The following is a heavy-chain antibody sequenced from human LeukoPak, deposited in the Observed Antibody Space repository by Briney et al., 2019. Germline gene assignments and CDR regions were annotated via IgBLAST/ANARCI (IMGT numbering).Heavy chain of an antibody. V-gene: IGHV4-59*08. CDR3: ARREGSRWDMVY. CDR1: GGSISNYY. Sequence: SDTLSLTCTVSGGSISNYYCNWIRQPPGKGLEWIGSVIYSWRTSGRTNYNPSLEIRVSISIDTSRSQFSLKLGSVTPADTAVYYCARREGSRWDMVYWGQGTLVTVSS. D-gene: IGHD6-13*01. J-gene: IGHJ4*02. CDR2: VIYSWRTSGRT.